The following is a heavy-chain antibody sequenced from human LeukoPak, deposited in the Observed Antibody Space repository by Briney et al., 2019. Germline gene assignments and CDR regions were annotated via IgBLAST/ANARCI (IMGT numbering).Heavy chain of an antibody. J-gene: IGHJ4*02. CDR1: GGSISSYY. CDR2: IYYSGST. V-gene: IGHV4-59*01. Sequence: SETLSLTCTVSGGSISSYYWSWIRQPPGKGLEWIGYIYYSGSTNYNPSLKSRVTISVDTSKNQFSLKLSSVTAADTAVYYCARAPYYYDSSGTRFDYWGQGTLVTVSS. D-gene: IGHD3-22*01. CDR3: ARAPYYYDSSGTRFDY.